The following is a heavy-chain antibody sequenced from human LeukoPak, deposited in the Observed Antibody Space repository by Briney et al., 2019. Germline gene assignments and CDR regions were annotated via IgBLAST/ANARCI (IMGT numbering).Heavy chain of an antibody. Sequence: GASVKVSCKASGGTFSSYAISWVRQAPGQGLEWMGGIIPIFGTANYAQKFQGRVTITADESTSTAYMELSGLRSEDTAVYYCARVRLKLAAGYWFDPWGQGTLVTVSS. D-gene: IGHD6-13*01. CDR2: IIPIFGTA. J-gene: IGHJ5*02. V-gene: IGHV1-69*13. CDR3: ARVRLKLAAGYWFDP. CDR1: GGTFSSYA.